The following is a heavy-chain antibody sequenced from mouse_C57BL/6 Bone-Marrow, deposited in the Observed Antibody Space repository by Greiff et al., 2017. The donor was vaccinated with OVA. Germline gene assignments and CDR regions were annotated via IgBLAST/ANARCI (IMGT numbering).Heavy chain of an antibody. J-gene: IGHJ4*01. CDR1: GYTFTDYE. V-gene: IGHV1-15*01. D-gene: IGHD2-5*01. CDR3: TRGYSNYYAMDY. Sequence: VQLQQPGAELVRPGASVTLSCKASGYTFTDYEMHWVKQTPVHGLEWIGAIDPETGGTAYNQKFNGKAILTADKSSSTAYMELRSLTSEDSAVYYCTRGYSNYYAMDYWGQGTSVTVSS. CDR2: IDPETGGT.